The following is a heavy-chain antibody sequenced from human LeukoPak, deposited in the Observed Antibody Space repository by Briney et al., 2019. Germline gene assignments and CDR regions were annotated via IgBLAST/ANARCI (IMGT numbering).Heavy chain of an antibody. Sequence: GGSLRLSCAASGFTFSSYSMNWVRQAPGKGLEWVSSISSSSSYIYYADSVKGRFTTSRDNAKNSLYLQMNSLRAEDTAVYYCARAEMAIITGPGEYYFDYWGQGTLVTVSS. V-gene: IGHV3-21*01. J-gene: IGHJ4*02. CDR2: ISSSSSYI. CDR1: GFTFSSYS. D-gene: IGHD5-24*01. CDR3: ARAEMAIITGPGEYYFDY.